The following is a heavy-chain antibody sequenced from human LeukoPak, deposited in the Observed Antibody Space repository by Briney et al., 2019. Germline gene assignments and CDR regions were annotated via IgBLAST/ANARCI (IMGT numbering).Heavy chain of an antibody. CDR3: ARVVVIGRIDY. V-gene: IGHV3-66*01. CDR2: IYSGGST. D-gene: IGHD3-22*01. J-gene: IGHJ4*02. Sequence: PGGSLRLSCAASGFIVSSNYMSWVRQAPGKGLEWVSVIYSGGSTYYADSVKGRFTISRDNSKNTLYLQMNSLRAEDTAVYYCARVVVIGRIDYWGQGTLVTVSS. CDR1: GFIVSSNY.